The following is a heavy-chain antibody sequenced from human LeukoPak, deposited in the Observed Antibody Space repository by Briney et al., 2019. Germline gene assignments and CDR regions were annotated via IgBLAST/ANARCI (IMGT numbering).Heavy chain of an antibody. CDR1: GYTFTSYY. Sequence: ASVKVSCKASGYTFTSYYIHWVRQAPGQGLEWMGMINPSRGSTSYAQKFQGGLTMTRDTSTSTVYMELSSLRSEDTAVYYCTRGVQLERRYYNWFDPWGQGTLVAVCS. V-gene: IGHV1-46*01. CDR2: INPSRGST. CDR3: TRGVQLERRYYNWFDP. D-gene: IGHD1-1*01. J-gene: IGHJ5*02.